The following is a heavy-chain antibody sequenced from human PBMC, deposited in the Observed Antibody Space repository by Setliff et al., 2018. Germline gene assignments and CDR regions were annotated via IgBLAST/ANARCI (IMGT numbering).Heavy chain of an antibody. D-gene: IGHD6-13*01. J-gene: IGHJ4*02. CDR1: GYTFSDDW. Sequence: PGESLKISCRGSGYTFSDDWIGWVRQMPGKGLEWMGIIYPGDSDTRYSPSFQGQVTFSADKSISTAYLQWSSLKASDTAMYYCARALASAGTFYFDYWGQGTLVTVSS. V-gene: IGHV5-51*01. CDR2: IYPGDSDT. CDR3: ARALASAGTFYFDY.